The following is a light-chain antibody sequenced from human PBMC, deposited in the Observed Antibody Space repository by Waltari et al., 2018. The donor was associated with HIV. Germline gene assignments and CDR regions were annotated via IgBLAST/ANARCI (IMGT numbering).Light chain of an antibody. V-gene: IGKV3-20*01. CDR1: QSVRSNY. J-gene: IGKJ1*01. CDR2: GAS. Sequence: EIVLTQSPATLSLSPGERATLSCRASQSVRSNYLAWYQQRPGQAPRLLIFGASNRATGIPDRFSGSGSGTDFTLTISRLEPEDFAVYFCQQYLNSPWTFGLGTKVDIK. CDR3: QQYLNSPWT.